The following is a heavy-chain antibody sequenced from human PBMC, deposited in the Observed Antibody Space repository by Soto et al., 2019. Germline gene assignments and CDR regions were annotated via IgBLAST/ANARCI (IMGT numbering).Heavy chain of an antibody. Sequence: QVQLVESGGGVVQPGRSLRLSCAASGFTFSSYAMHWVRQAPGKGLEWVAVISYDGSNKYYADSVKGRLTISRDNSKNTLYLQMNSLRAEDTPVYYCARVESSSSLGAFDSWGQGTLVTVAS. J-gene: IGHJ4*02. CDR3: ARVESSSSLGAFDS. D-gene: IGHD6-6*01. V-gene: IGHV3-30-3*01. CDR1: GFTFSSYA. CDR2: ISYDGSNK.